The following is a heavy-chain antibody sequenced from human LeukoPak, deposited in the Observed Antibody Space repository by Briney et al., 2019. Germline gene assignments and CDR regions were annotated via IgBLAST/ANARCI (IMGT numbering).Heavy chain of an antibody. Sequence: ASVKVSCKASGYTFTGYYMHWVRQAPGQGLEWMGWINPNSGGTNYAQKFQGRVTMTRDTSISTAYMELSRLRSDDTAVYYCARDFGGATSADAFDIWGQGTMVTVSS. CDR2: INPNSGGT. J-gene: IGHJ3*02. CDR1: GYTFTGYY. D-gene: IGHD1-26*01. V-gene: IGHV1-2*02. CDR3: ARDFGGATSADAFDI.